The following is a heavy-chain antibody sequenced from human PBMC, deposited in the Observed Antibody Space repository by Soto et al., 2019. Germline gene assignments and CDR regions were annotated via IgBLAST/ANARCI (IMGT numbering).Heavy chain of an antibody. CDR2: IYYSGST. J-gene: IGHJ5*02. D-gene: IGHD3-9*01. CDR1: GGSISSYY. CDR3: ARHGGGRGYYDILTGYGTRNNGLDP. Sequence: SETLSLTCTVSGGSISSYYWSWIRQPPGKGLEWIGYIYYSGSTNYNPSLKSRVTISVDTSKNQFSLKLSSVTAADTAVYYCARHGGGRGYYDILTGYGTRNNGLDPRGQGTLVTGS. V-gene: IGHV4-59*08.